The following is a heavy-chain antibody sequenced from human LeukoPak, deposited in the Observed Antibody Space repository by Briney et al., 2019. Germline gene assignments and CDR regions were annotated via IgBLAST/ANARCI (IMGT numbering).Heavy chain of an antibody. D-gene: IGHD1-26*01. CDR2: ISSSDSTI. CDR1: GFTFSSYE. V-gene: IGHV3-48*03. CDR3: AKDPDGAGRDY. Sequence: PGGSLRLSCAASGFTFSSYEMNWVRQAPGKGLEWVSYISSSDSTIYYADSVKGRFTISRDNSKNTLYLQMNSLRAEDTAVYYCAKDPDGAGRDYWGQGTLVTVSS. J-gene: IGHJ4*02.